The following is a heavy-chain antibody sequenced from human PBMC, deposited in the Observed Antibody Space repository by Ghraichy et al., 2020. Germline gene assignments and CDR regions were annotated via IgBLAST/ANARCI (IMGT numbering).Heavy chain of an antibody. J-gene: IGHJ3*02. CDR1: GFTFRKSW. V-gene: IGHV3-7*01. D-gene: IGHD2-15*01. CDR2: IKEDGSEK. CDR3: AREVGRYWSVINGYGAFEM. Sequence: GGSLRLSFAASGFTFRKSWMNWVRQAPGKGLEWVANIKEDGSEKFYVESVEGRFIISRDNAKSSLYLQMNSLRVEDTAVYYCAREVGRYWSVINGYGAFEMWGQGTLVTVSS.